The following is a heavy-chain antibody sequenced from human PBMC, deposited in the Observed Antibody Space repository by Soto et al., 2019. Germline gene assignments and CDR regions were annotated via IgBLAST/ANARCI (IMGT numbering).Heavy chain of an antibody. V-gene: IGHV1-18*01. CDR1: GYTFTSYG. CDR3: ARRAGVSSWYLGRVDY. J-gene: IGHJ4*02. Sequence: ASVKVSCKASGYTFTSYGISWVRQAPGQGLEWMGWISAYNGNTNYAQKLQGRVTMTTDTSTSTAYMELRSLRSDDTAVYYCARRAGVSSWYLGRVDYWGQGTLVTVSS. CDR2: ISAYNGNT. D-gene: IGHD6-13*01.